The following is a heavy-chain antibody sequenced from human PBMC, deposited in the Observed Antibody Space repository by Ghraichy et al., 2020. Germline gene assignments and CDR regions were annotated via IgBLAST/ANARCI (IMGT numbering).Heavy chain of an antibody. CDR3: AKGTYTIVGEVTHDGFDV. CDR2: VSWNTGSI. J-gene: IGHJ3*01. V-gene: IGHV3-9*01. D-gene: IGHD3-3*01. CDR1: GFTFDDFA. Sequence: GGSLRLSCPASGFTFDDFAMYWVRQAPGKGLEWVSGVSWNTGSIGYADAVKGRFTISRDNAKIALYLQMNSLSPEDTAFYYCAKGTYTIVGEVTHDGFDVWGQGTMVTVSS.